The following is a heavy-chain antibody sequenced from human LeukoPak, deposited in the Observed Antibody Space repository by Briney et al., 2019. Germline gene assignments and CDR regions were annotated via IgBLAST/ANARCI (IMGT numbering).Heavy chain of an antibody. CDR1: GGSISSSSYY. Sequence: SETLSLTCTVSGGSISSSSYYWGWIRQPPGKGLEWIGSIYYSGSTYYNPSLKSRVTISEDTSKNQFSLKLSSVTAADTAVYYCARGRGYCSGGSCYVGNWFDPWGQGTLVTVSS. V-gene: IGHV4-39*01. CDR3: ARGRGYCSGGSCYVGNWFDP. J-gene: IGHJ5*02. D-gene: IGHD2-15*01. CDR2: IYYSGST.